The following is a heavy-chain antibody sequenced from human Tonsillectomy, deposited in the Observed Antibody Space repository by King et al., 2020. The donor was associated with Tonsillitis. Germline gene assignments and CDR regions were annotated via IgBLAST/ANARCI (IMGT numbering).Heavy chain of an antibody. Sequence: VQLQESGPGLVKPSETLSLTCAVSGYSISSGYYWGWIRQPPGKGLEWIGSIYHSGSTYYNPSLKSRVTISVETSKNQFSLKLSSVTAADTTVYYSARYAAAGDYFDYWGQGTLVTVSS. D-gene: IGHD6-13*01. CDR2: IYHSGST. V-gene: IGHV4-38-2*01. J-gene: IGHJ4*02. CDR3: ARYAAAGDYFDY. CDR1: GYSISSGYY.